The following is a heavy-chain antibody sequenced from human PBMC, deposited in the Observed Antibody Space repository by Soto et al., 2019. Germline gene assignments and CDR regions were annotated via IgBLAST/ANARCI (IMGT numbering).Heavy chain of an antibody. Sequence: EEQLVASGGDLVQPGGSLRLSCAASGFTLRSYSMSWVRQAPGKGLEWLATIKTDASEKKYVDSVKGRFTLFRDNAKNSLYLQMHSLRAKDTAVYYFARDAGYGSGNSVNHYLDCWGRGTLVTVSS. CDR1: GFTLRSYS. CDR2: IKTDASEK. J-gene: IGHJ4*01. CDR3: ARDAGYGSGNSVNHYLDC. V-gene: IGHV3-7*01. D-gene: IGHD3-10*01.